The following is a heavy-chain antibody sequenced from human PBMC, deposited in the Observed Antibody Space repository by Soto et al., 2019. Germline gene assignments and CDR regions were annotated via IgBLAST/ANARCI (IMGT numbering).Heavy chain of an antibody. CDR3: ARGVFRFLQWFDP. V-gene: IGHV4-61*01. CDR2: VYYSGST. D-gene: IGHD3-3*01. J-gene: IGHJ5*02. CDR1: GASVNSENYY. Sequence: SETLSLTCTVSGASVNSENYYWSWIRQPPGKGLEWIGYVYYSGSTNYNPSLKSRATISLDTYRNQFSLKMTSMTSADTAFYYCARGVFRFLQWFDPWGQGTLVTVSS.